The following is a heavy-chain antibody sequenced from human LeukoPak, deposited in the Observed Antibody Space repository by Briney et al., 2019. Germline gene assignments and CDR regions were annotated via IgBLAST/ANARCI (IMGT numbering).Heavy chain of an antibody. CDR3: ARVRAFYYDSGGHFDY. D-gene: IGHD3-22*01. J-gene: IGHJ4*02. V-gene: IGHV1-18*01. CDR1: GYTFTNYG. CDR2: ISAYNDNT. Sequence: GASVTVSCKASGYTFTNYGISWVRQAPGQGLEWVGWISAYNDNTSYAQKLQGRVTMTTHTSTSTAYMELRSLRSDDTAVYYCARVRAFYYDSGGHFDYWGQGTLVTVSS.